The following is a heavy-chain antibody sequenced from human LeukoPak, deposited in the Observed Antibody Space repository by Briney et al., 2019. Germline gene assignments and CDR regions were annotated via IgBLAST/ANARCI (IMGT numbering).Heavy chain of an antibody. V-gene: IGHV1-24*01. CDR1: GYTFTSYG. CDR2: FDPEDGET. J-gene: IGHJ4*02. D-gene: IGHD6-13*01. Sequence: ASVKVSCKASGYTFTSYGISWVRQAPGKGLEWMGGFDPEDGETIYAQKFQGRVTMTEDTSTDTAYMELSSLRSEDTAVYYCATEEAADYYFDYWGQGTLVTVSS. CDR3: ATEEAADYYFDY.